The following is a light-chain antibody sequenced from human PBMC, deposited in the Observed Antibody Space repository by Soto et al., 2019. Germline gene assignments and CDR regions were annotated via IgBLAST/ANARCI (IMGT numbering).Light chain of an antibody. CDR3: QQYGNSPIT. CDR2: GTS. CDR1: QSVTSSY. V-gene: IGKV3-20*01. J-gene: IGKJ5*01. Sequence: EIVLAQSPGTLSFSPVERATLSCWASQSVTSSYLAWYQQKPGQAPRLLIYGTSSRATGIPDRFSGSGSGTDFTLTISRLEPEDCAVYYCQQYGNSPITVGQGTRLEI.